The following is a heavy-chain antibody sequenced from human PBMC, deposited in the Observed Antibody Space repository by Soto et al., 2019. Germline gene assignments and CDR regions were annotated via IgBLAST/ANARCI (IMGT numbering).Heavy chain of an antibody. D-gene: IGHD2-21*02. CDR3: AKETRSRAVTATRVNGMDV. V-gene: IGHV3-30*18. J-gene: IGHJ6*02. Sequence: QVQLVESGGSVVQPGRSLRLSCAPSGFSFSDFGMHWVRQAPGKGLEWVAAISHDGSNQYYGDSVKGRFSISRDHSNNRLYLQMNNLKVEDSAIYFCAKETRSRAVTATRVNGMDVWGQGTTVTVSS. CDR1: GFSFSDFG. CDR2: ISHDGSNQ.